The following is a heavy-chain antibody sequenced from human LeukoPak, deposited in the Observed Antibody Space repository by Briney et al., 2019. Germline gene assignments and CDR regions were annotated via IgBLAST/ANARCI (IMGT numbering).Heavy chain of an antibody. J-gene: IGHJ6*02. V-gene: IGHV1-69*13. Sequence: SVKVSCKASGGTFSSYAISWVRQAPGQGLEWMGGIIPIFGTANYAQKFQGRVTITADESTSTAYMELSSLRSEDTAVYYCARDGANIVVVPAAIRNYYYGMDVWGQGTTVTVSS. D-gene: IGHD2-2*02. CDR1: GGTFSSYA. CDR3: ARDGANIVVVPAAIRNYYYGMDV. CDR2: IIPIFGTA.